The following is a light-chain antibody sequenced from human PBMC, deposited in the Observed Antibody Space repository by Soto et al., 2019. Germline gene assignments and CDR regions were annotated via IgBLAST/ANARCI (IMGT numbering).Light chain of an antibody. V-gene: IGKV1-33*01. J-gene: IGKJ2*01. CDR1: QDIDNY. Sequence: DIQMTQSPSSLSASVGDRVTITCQASQDIDNYLNWYQQKPGKAPKLLINDASNLETGVPSRFSGSGSRTDFTFTISSLQPEDIATYYCQQYDNLPTFGQGTKLEIK. CDR2: DAS. CDR3: QQYDNLPT.